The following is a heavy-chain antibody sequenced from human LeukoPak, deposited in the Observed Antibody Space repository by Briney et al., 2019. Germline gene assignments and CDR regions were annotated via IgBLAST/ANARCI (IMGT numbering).Heavy chain of an antibody. Sequence: GGSLRLSCVASGYTFSSCSMNWVRQAPGKGLVWVSRIKTDGATTAYADSVKGRFTVSRDNSKNTLYLQMNSLRAEDTAIYYCAKDALLLSTNDAFDIWGQGTMVTVSS. J-gene: IGHJ3*02. CDR2: IKTDGATT. V-gene: IGHV3-74*01. CDR3: AKDALLLSTNDAFDI. CDR1: GYTFSSCS. D-gene: IGHD2/OR15-2a*01.